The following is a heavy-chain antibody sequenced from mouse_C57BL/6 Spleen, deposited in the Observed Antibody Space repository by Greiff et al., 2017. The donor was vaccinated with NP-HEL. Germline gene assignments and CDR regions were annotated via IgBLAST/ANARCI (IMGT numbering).Heavy chain of an antibody. CDR3: ARSYYDEGYAMDY. CDR2: ISSGSSTI. D-gene: IGHD2-4*01. CDR1: GFTFSDYG. J-gene: IGHJ4*01. Sequence: DVKLVESGGGLVKPGGSLKLSCAASGFTFSDYGMHWVRQAPEKGLEWVAYISSGSSTIYYADTVKGRFTISRDNAKNTLFLQMTSLRSEDTAMYYCARSYYDEGYAMDYWGQGTSVTVSS. V-gene: IGHV5-17*01.